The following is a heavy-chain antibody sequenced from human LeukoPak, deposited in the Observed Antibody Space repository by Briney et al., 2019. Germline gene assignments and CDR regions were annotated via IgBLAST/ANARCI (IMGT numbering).Heavy chain of an antibody. CDR2: IYYSGST. CDR3: ARYSSSWYNWFDP. J-gene: IGHJ5*02. D-gene: IGHD6-13*01. V-gene: IGHV4-59*01. CDR1: GGSISSYY. Sequence: KASETLSLTCTVSGGSISSYYWSWIRQPPGKGLEWIGYIYYSGSTNYNPSLKSRVTISVDTSKNQFSLKLSSVTAADTAVYYCARYSSSWYNWFDPWGQGTLVTVSS.